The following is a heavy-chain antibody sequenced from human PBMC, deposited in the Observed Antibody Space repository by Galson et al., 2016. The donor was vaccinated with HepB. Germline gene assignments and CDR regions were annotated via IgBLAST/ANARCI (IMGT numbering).Heavy chain of an antibody. Sequence: SLRLSCAVSGFTFSKYWMSWVRQAPGKGLEWVANIKEDGSERYFVDSVKGRFTVSRDNAKNSLYLQMNSLRVDDTAVYYCARLSPYTYGRQFDFWGQGTLVTVSS. D-gene: IGHD5-18*01. J-gene: IGHJ4*02. CDR3: ARLSPYTYGRQFDF. V-gene: IGHV3-7*01. CDR2: IKEDGSER. CDR1: GFTFSKYW.